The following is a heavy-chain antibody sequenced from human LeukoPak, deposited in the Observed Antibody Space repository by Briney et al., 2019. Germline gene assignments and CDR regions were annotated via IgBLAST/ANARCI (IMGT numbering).Heavy chain of an antibody. Sequence: ETLSLTCAVSGGSISSSNWWSWVRQAPGKGLEWVSAISGSGGSTYYADSVKGRFTISRDNSKNTLYLQMNSLRAEDTAVYYCARAPVTSCRGAFCYPFDYWGPGILVTVSS. D-gene: IGHD2-15*01. CDR2: ISGSGGST. V-gene: IGHV3-23*01. CDR1: GGSISSSN. CDR3: ARAPVTSCRGAFCYPFDY. J-gene: IGHJ4*02.